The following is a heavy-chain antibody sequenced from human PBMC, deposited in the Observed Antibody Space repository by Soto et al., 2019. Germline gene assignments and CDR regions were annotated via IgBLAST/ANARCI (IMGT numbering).Heavy chain of an antibody. CDR2: INPNSGGT. CDR3: ARDSGHYYGSGNYFHY. D-gene: IGHD3-10*01. CDR1: GYTFTGYY. Sequence: ASVKVSCKASGYTFTGYYMHWVRQAPGQGLEWMGWINPNSGGTNYAQKFQGWVTMTRDTSISTAYMELSRLRSDDTAVYYCARDSGHYYGSGNYFHYWGQGTLVTVSS. V-gene: IGHV1-2*04. J-gene: IGHJ4*02.